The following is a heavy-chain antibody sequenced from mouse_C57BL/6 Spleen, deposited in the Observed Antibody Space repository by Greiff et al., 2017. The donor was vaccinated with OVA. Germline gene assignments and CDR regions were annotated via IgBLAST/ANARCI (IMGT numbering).Heavy chain of an antibody. D-gene: IGHD2-3*01. CDR2: ISGGGGNT. Sequence: EVQLVESGGGLVKPGGSLKLSCAASGFTFSSYTMSWVRQTPEKRLEWVATISGGGGNTYYPDSVKGRFTISRDNAKNTLYLQMSSLRSEDTALYYCATIYDGYSYFDYWGQGTTLTVSS. J-gene: IGHJ2*01. CDR3: ATIYDGYSYFDY. V-gene: IGHV5-9*01. CDR1: GFTFSSYT.